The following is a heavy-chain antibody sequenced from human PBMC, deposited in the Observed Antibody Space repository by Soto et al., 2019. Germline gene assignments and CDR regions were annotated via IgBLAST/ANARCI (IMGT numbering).Heavy chain of an antibody. Sequence: PSETLSLTCAVSGGSISSSNWWSWVRQPPGKGLEWIGEIYHSGSTNYNPSLKSRVTISVDKSKNQFSLKLSSVTAADTAVYYCARGQGYSYGQFDYWGQGTLVTVSS. J-gene: IGHJ4*02. CDR1: GGSISSSNW. V-gene: IGHV4-4*02. D-gene: IGHD5-18*01. CDR2: IYHSGST. CDR3: ARGQGYSYGQFDY.